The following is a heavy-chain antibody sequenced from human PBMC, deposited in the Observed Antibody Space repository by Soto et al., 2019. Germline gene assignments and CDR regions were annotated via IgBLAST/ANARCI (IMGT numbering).Heavy chain of an antibody. CDR2: IRSKANSYAT. V-gene: IGHV3-73*02. J-gene: IGHJ6*02. D-gene: IGHD6-13*01. CDR3: ASAITAAGYYYGMDV. Sequence: EVQLVESGGGLVQPGGSLKLSCAASGFSFSGSAMHWVRQASGKGLEWVGRIRSKANSYATEYAASVKGRFTISRDDSKNTAYLQMNSLKTEDTAVYYCASAITAAGYYYGMDVWGQGTTVTVSS. CDR1: GFSFSGSA.